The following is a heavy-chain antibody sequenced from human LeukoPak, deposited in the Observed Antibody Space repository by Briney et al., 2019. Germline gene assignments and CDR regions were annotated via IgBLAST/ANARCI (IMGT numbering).Heavy chain of an antibody. D-gene: IGHD3-3*01. J-gene: IGHJ4*02. CDR3: AKQTAEGDYDFWSGYYGFDY. CDR1: GFTFSTYA. V-gene: IGHV3-23*01. CDR2: ISGNGGST. Sequence: GGSLRLSCAASGFTFSTYAMTWVRQAPGKGLEWVSAISGNGGSTYSADSVKGRFTISRDNSKNTLYLQMNSLRAEDTALYYCAKQTAEGDYDFWSGYYGFDYWGQGTLVPVSS.